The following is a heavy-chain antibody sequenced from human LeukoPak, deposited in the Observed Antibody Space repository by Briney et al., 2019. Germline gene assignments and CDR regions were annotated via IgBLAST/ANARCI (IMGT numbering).Heavy chain of an antibody. CDR3: ARLLMTPVTKAPFDY. D-gene: IGHD4-11*01. J-gene: IGHJ4*02. V-gene: IGHV4-39*02. CDR1: GGSISSSSYF. CDR2: IYYSGST. Sequence: SETLSLTCTVSGGSISSSSYFWGWIRQPPGKGLEWIGTIYYSGSTYYNPSLKSRVTISVDTSKNHFSLKLSSVTAADTAVYYCARLLMTPVTKAPFDYRGQGTLVTVSS.